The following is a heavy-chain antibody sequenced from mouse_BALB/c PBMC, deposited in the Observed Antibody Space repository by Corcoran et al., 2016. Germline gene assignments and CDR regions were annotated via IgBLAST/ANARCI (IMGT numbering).Heavy chain of an antibody. Sequence: EVQLQQSGTELVKPVASVKLSCTATGVNIKDTYMHWMKQRPEQGLEWIGRIDPANGNTKYNPQFKGKTTITADTSSNKAYMQLSSLTSEDNAVYDCARWEWYFDVWGAGTTVTVSS. D-gene: IGHD4-1*01. CDR3: ARWEWYFDV. CDR1: GVNIKDTY. J-gene: IGHJ1*01. V-gene: IGHV14-3*02. CDR2: IDPANGNT.